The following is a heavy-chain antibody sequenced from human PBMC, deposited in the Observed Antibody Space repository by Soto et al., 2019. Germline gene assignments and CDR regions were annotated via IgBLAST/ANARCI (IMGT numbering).Heavy chain of an antibody. D-gene: IGHD4-4*01. CDR2: ISAYNGNT. CDR3: ARSRHESTVTYYYYYMDG. Sequence: QVQLVQSGAEVKKPGASVKVSCKASGYTFTSYGISWVRQAPGQGLEWMGWISAYNGNTNYAQKLQGRVTMTTDTSTRTGYKELRSLRSDDTAVYYWARSRHESTVTYYYYYMDGWGKGTTVTVSS. CDR1: GYTFTSYG. J-gene: IGHJ6*03. V-gene: IGHV1-18*01.